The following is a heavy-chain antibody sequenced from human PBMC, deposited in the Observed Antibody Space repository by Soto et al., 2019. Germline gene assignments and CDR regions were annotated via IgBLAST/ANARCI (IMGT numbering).Heavy chain of an antibody. J-gene: IGHJ4*02. CDR1: GYIFTNYG. Sequence: QVQLVQSGAGVMMPGASVNVSCKTSGYIFTNYGVAWVRQAPGQGLELVAWISGYNGYPKHTQKFQGRVTVTTDTTTRTGYMELRNLRSDDTAVYYCARASAGALYDFWGQGTRVTVSS. V-gene: IGHV1-18*01. D-gene: IGHD6-13*01. CDR3: ARASAGALYDF. CDR2: ISGYNGYP.